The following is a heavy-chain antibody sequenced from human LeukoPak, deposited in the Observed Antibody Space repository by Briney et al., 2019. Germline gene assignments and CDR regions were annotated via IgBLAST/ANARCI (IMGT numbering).Heavy chain of an antibody. CDR2: FSNSSTYV. V-gene: IGHV3-21*01. D-gene: IGHD3-10*02. J-gene: IGHJ6*04. CDR1: GFTLSSYA. CDR3: AELGITMIGGV. Sequence: PGGSLRLSCAASGFTLSSYAMSWVRQAPGKGLEWVSSFSNSSTYVYYADSVKGRFTISRDNAKNSLYLQMNSLRAEDTAVYYCAELGITMIGGVWGKGTTVTISS.